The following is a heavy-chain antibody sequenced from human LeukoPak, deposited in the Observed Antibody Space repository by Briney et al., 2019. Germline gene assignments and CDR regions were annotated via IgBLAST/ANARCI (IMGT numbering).Heavy chain of an antibody. V-gene: IGHV4-34*01. CDR3: ARGHYYGSGSYVD. Sequence: SETLSLTCAVYGGSFSGYYWSWIRQPPGKGLEWIGEINHSGSTNYNPSLKSRVTISVDTSKNQFSLKLSSVIAADTAVYYCARGHYYGSGSYVDWGQGTLVTVSS. CDR1: GGSFSGYY. CDR2: INHSGST. J-gene: IGHJ4*02. D-gene: IGHD3-10*01.